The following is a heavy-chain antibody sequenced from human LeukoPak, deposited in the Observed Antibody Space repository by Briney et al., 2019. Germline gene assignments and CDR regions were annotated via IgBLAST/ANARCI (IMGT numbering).Heavy chain of an antibody. J-gene: IGHJ4*02. CDR3: ATFLYDSGTFYPEVY. V-gene: IGHV4-59*08. Sequence: PSETLSLTCSVSGGSIFTDYWSWIRQPPGKGLEWIGYIYYSGSTNYNPSLKSRVTISVDTSKNQFSLKLSSVTAADTAVYYCATFLYDSGTFYPEVYWGQGTLVTVSP. D-gene: IGHD3-10*01. CDR1: GGSIFTDY. CDR2: IYYSGST.